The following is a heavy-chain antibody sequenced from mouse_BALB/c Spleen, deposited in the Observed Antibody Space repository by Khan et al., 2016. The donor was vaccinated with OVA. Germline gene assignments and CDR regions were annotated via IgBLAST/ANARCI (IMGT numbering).Heavy chain of an antibody. V-gene: IGHV1-63*02. CDR3: ARPYYYGSSYDTMDA. D-gene: IGHD1-1*01. J-gene: IGHJ4*01. CDR1: GYTFTNYW. CDR2: IYTGSGNT. Sequence: QVQLQQSGAELVRPGTSVKMSCKTAGYTFTNYWIGWVKQRPGHGLEWIGDIYTGSGNTNYNEKFKGKATLTADTSSSTAYMHLSSLTSEDSAIYYCARPYYYGSSYDTMDAWGQGTSVTVSS.